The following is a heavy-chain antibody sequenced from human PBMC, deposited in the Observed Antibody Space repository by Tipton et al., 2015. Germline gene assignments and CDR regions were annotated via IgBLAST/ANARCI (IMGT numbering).Heavy chain of an antibody. Sequence: RSLRLSCVGSGFRFDDYAMQWVRQAPGKGLEWVSGISWNSDSVDYADSVKGRFTISRDTANKSLHLQMNSLRPDDSAVYYCAKEAPGDLSGTFDSWGQGIPVSVSS. V-gene: IGHV3-9*01. J-gene: IGHJ4*02. CDR1: GFRFDDYA. D-gene: IGHD1-26*01. CDR2: ISWNSDSV. CDR3: AKEAPGDLSGTFDS.